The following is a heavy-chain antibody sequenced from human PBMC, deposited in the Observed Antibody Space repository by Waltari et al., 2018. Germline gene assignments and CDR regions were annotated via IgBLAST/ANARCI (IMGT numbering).Heavy chain of an antibody. CDR3: ASARYSGNYYNDY. CDR1: GFTFSSYW. D-gene: IGHD1-26*01. Sequence: EVQLVESGGGLVQPGGSLRLSCAASGFTFSSYWMHGVRQAPGKGLVWVSRIKSDGGSTSYADSVKGRFTISRDNAKNTLYLQMNSLRAEDTAVYYCASARYSGNYYNDYWGQGTLVTVSP. V-gene: IGHV3-74*01. CDR2: IKSDGGST. J-gene: IGHJ4*02.